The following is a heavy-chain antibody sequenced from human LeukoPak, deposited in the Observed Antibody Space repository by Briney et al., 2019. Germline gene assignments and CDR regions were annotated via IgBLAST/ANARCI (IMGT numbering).Heavy chain of an antibody. D-gene: IGHD3-10*01. Sequence: ASVKVSCKASGYTFTSYGISWVRQAPGQGLEWMGWISAYNGNTNYAQKLQGRVTMTTDTSTSTAYMELRSLRSDDTAVYYCARNLGSGSYYRHFDYWGQGTLVTVSS. CDR2: ISAYNGNT. J-gene: IGHJ4*02. CDR3: ARNLGSGSYYRHFDY. CDR1: GYTFTSYG. V-gene: IGHV1-18*01.